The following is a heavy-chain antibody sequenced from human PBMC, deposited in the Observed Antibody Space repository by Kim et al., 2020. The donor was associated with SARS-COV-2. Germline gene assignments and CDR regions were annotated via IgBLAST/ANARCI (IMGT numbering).Heavy chain of an antibody. V-gene: IGHV3-33*01. CDR3: ARGPHYDSWSGYSDYYYGMYV. Sequence: GGSLRLSCSASGFSFNTYGMHWVRQAPGKGLEWVAVIWFDGSDKYYADSVKGRFTISRDNSKDTLYLQMRSLRAEDTAVYYCARGPHYDSWSGYSDYYYGMYVWGQGTTVTVSS. CDR2: IWFDGSDK. CDR1: GFSFNTYG. J-gene: IGHJ6*02. D-gene: IGHD3-3*01.